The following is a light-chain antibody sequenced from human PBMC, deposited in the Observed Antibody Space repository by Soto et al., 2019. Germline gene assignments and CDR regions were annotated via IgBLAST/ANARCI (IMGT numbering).Light chain of an antibody. CDR1: VLAKKY. V-gene: IGLV3-27*01. Sequence: SYDLTQPSSVSVSPGQTARITCSGDVLAKKYARWFQQKPGQAPVLVIYKDSERPSGIPERFSGSSSGTTVTLTISGAQVEDEADYYCYSAADNKGVFGGGTK. J-gene: IGLJ2*01. CDR2: KDS. CDR3: YSAADNKGV.